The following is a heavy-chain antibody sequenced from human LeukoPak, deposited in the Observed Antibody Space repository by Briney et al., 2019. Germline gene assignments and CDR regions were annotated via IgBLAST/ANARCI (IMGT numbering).Heavy chain of an antibody. Sequence: SETLSLTCNVSGDSISNYYWSWIRQPPGKGLEWIGYMHHSGSTKYNPSLKSRVTISVDTPKNQFSLKLSSVTAADTAMYYCARGGDWVDYWSQGTLVTVSS. D-gene: IGHD3-10*01. V-gene: IGHV4-59*01. CDR2: MHHSGST. CDR3: ARGGDWVDY. J-gene: IGHJ4*02. CDR1: GDSISNYY.